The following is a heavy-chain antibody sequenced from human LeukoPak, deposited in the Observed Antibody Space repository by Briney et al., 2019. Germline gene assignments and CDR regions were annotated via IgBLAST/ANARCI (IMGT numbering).Heavy chain of an antibody. J-gene: IGHJ4*02. V-gene: IGHV3-11*01. CDR3: ARDLNSHYDSSGYNY. D-gene: IGHD3-22*01. CDR1: GFTFSDYY. CDR2: ISSSGSTI. Sequence: GGSLRLSCAASGFTFSDYYMSWIRQAPGKGLEWVSYISSSGSTIYYADSVKGRFTISRDNAKNSLHLQMNSLRAEDTAVYYCARDLNSHYDSSGYNYWGQGTLVTVSS.